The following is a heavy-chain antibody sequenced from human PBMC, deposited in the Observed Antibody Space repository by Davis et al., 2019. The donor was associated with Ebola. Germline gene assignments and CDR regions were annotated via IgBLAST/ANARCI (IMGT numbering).Heavy chain of an antibody. CDR2: IYYSGST. D-gene: IGHD4-23*01. J-gene: IGHJ3*02. V-gene: IGHV4-59*01. Sequence: SETLSLTCTVSGGSISSYYWSWIRQPPGKGLEWIGYIYYSGSTNYNPSLKSRVTISVDTSKNQFSLKLSSVTAADTAVYYCARGRDYGGNFVGDAFDIWGQGTMVTVSS. CDR1: GGSISSYY. CDR3: ARGRDYGGNFVGDAFDI.